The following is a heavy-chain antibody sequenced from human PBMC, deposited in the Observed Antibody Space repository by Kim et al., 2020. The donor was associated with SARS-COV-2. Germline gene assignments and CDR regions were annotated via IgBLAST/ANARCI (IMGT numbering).Heavy chain of an antibody. D-gene: IGHD3-16*01. Sequence: ASVKVSCKASGYTFTNYAFNWVRQAPGQGLEWMGWINMYTGKPDYTQGFTGRFVFSLDTSVNTAYLQISSLQAEDTAVYYCARHDVRQDFDYWGQGTLVTVSS. CDR1: GYTFTNYA. V-gene: IGHV7-4-1*02. CDR3: ARHDVRQDFDY. CDR2: INMYTGKP. J-gene: IGHJ4*02.